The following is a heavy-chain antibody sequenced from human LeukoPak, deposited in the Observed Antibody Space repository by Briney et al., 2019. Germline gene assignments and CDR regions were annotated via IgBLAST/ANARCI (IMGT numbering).Heavy chain of an antibody. Sequence: GASVKVSCKASGGTFSRYAISWVRQAPGQGLEWMGRIIPIFGTANYAQKFQGRVTITTDESTSTAYMELSSLRSEDTAVYYGARDSDFWSGYYHHPTGPLGQGTLVTVSS. CDR2: IIPIFGTA. V-gene: IGHV1-69*05. CDR1: GGTFSRYA. D-gene: IGHD3-3*01. CDR3: ARDSDFWSGYYHHPTGP. J-gene: IGHJ5*02.